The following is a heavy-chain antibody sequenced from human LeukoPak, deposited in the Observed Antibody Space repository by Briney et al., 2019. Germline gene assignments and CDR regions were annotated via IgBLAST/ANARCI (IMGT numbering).Heavy chain of an antibody. V-gene: IGHV3-23*01. CDR3: AKASSSHPPYYYYYMDV. J-gene: IGHJ6*03. D-gene: IGHD6-6*01. CDR2: ISGSGGST. Sequence: PGGSLRLSCAASGFTFSSYAMSWVRQAPGKGLEWVSAISGSGGSTYYADSVKGRFTISRDNSKNTLYLQMNSLRAEDTAVYYCAKASSSHPPYYYYYMDVWGKGTTATVSS. CDR1: GFTFSSYA.